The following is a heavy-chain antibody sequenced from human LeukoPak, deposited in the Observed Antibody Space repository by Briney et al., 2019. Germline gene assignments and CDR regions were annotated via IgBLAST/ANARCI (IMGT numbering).Heavy chain of an antibody. J-gene: IGHJ3*02. CDR3: ARDRKTYYDILTGYWSAFDI. Sequence: GASVKVSCKASGYTFTSYGISWVRQAPGQGLEWMGWISAYNGNTNYAQKLQGRVTMTTDTSTSTACMELRSLRSDDTAVYYCARDRKTYYDILTGYWSAFDIWGQGTMVTVSS. CDR2: ISAYNGNT. V-gene: IGHV1-18*01. D-gene: IGHD3-9*01. CDR1: GYTFTSYG.